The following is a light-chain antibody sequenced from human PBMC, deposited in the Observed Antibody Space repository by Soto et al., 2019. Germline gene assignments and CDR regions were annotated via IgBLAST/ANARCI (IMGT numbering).Light chain of an antibody. CDR2: GAS. V-gene: IGKV3-20*01. CDR3: QQYGISVT. Sequence: EVVLTQSLGTLSLSPGEGATLSCRASQSVSSSYIAWYQQKPGQAPRLLIYGASNRATGIPERFSGSGSGTDFTLTISRLEPQDSAIYYCQQYGISVTFGQGTRLEIK. J-gene: IGKJ5*01. CDR1: QSVSSSY.